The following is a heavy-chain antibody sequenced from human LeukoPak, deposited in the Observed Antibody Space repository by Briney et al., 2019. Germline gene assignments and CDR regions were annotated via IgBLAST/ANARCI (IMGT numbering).Heavy chain of an antibody. Sequence: ASVKVSCKASGYTFTSYGISWVRQAPGQGLEWMGWISAYNGNTNYAQKLRGRVTMTTDTSTSTAYMELRSLRSDDTAVYYCARDRELELRSWYYYMDVWGKGTTVTVSS. D-gene: IGHD1-7*01. CDR3: ARDRELELRSWYYYMDV. J-gene: IGHJ6*03. CDR1: GYTFTSYG. V-gene: IGHV1-18*01. CDR2: ISAYNGNT.